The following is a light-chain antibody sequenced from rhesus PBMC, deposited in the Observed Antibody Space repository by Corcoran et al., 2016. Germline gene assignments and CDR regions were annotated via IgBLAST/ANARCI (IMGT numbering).Light chain of an antibody. CDR3: LQHNSYPLT. CDR2: AAS. CDR1: QGISSY. V-gene: IGKV1-28*03. J-gene: IGKJ4*01. Sequence: DIQMTQSPSSLSASVGDTVTITCRASQGISSYLNWFQQKPGKAPKLLIYAASSLESGAPSRFSGSGSGTDFTLTISSLQPADFAVYYCLQHNSYPLTFGGGTKVELK.